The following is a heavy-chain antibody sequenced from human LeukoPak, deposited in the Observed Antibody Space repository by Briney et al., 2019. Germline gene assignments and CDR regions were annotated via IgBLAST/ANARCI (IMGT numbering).Heavy chain of an antibody. CDR1: GGTFSSYA. V-gene: IGHV1-69*13. CDR3: ARGPNYYDSSGYSDWFDP. Sequence: GASVKVSCTASGGTFSSYAISWVRQAPGQGLEWMGGIIPIFGTANYAQKFQGRVTITADESTSTAYMELSSLRSEDTAVYYCARGPNYYDSSGYSDWFDPWGQGTLVTVSS. CDR2: IIPIFGTA. J-gene: IGHJ5*02. D-gene: IGHD3-22*01.